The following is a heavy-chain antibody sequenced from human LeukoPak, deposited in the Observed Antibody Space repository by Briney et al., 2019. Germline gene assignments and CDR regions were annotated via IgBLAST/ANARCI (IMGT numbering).Heavy chain of an antibody. CDR3: ARWDDSTAYDY. Sequence: SVKVSCKASGGTFSSYTISWVRQAPGQGLEWMGRIIPILGIANYTQKFQGRVTITADKSTSTAYMELSSLRSEDTAVYYCARWDDSTAYDYWGQGTLVTVSS. CDR1: GGTFSSYT. V-gene: IGHV1-69*02. J-gene: IGHJ4*02. D-gene: IGHD3-22*01. CDR2: IIPILGIA.